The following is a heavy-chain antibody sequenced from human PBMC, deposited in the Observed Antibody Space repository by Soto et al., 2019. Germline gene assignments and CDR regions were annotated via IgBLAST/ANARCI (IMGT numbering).Heavy chain of an antibody. CDR3: ARGGYCSGGSCYVWFDP. J-gene: IGHJ5*02. CDR1: GGTFSSYA. V-gene: IGHV1-69*01. Sequence: QVQLVQSGAEVKKPGSSVKVSCKASGGTFSSYAISWVRQAPGQGLEWMGGIIPIFGTANYAQKLQGRVTITADESTSTAYMELSSLRSEDTAVYYCARGGYCSGGSCYVWFDPWGQGTLVTVSS. CDR2: IIPIFGTA. D-gene: IGHD2-15*01.